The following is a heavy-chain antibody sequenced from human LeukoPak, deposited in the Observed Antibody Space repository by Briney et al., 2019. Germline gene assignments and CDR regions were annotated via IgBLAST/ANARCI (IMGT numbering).Heavy chain of an antibody. D-gene: IGHD2-2*01. V-gene: IGHV4-30-2*01. J-gene: IGHJ5*02. Sequence: SETLSLTCTVSGGSISSGGYYWSWIRQPPGKGLEWIGYIYHSGSTYYNPSLKSRVTISVDTSKNQFSLKLSSVTAADTAVYYCARDQSSSTSSDWFDPWGQGTLVTVSS. CDR3: ARDQSSSTSSDWFDP. CDR1: GGSISSGGYY. CDR2: IYHSGST.